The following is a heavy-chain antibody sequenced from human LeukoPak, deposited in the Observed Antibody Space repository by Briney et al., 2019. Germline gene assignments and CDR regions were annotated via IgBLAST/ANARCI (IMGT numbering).Heavy chain of an antibody. V-gene: IGHV6-1*01. D-gene: IGHD3-3*01. CDR2: TYYRSKWYN. J-gene: IGHJ4*02. CDR1: GDSVSSNSAA. CDR3: AREFMITIFGVVRRGFYFDY. Sequence: SQTLSLTCALSGDSVSSNSAAWNWIRQSPSRGLEWLGRTYYRSKWYNDYAVSVKSRITINPDTSKNQFSLQLNSVTPEDTAVYYCAREFMITIFGVVRRGFYFDYWGQGTLVTVSS.